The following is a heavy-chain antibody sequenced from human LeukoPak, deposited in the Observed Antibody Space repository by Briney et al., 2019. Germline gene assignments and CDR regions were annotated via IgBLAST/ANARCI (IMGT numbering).Heavy chain of an antibody. Sequence: PGGSLRLSCAASGFTFNDHYMSWIRQAPGKGLEWVSYISTTSRYTDYADSVKGRFTISRDNAKNSLDLQMGSLRADDTAVYYCARGHYGMDVWGQGTTVTVFS. V-gene: IGHV3-11*06. J-gene: IGHJ6*02. CDR3: ARGHYGMDV. CDR2: ISTTSRYT. CDR1: GFTFNDHY.